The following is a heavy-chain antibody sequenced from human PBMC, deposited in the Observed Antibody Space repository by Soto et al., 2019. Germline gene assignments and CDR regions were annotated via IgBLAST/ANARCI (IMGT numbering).Heavy chain of an antibody. Sequence: KPSETLSLTCGVSGGSISSGGYSWTWILHPPGKGLEWIGYIYHSGSTYYNPSLKSRVTISLDRSKNQFSLELSSVTAADTAVYYCARGGAGRGYYLFDSWGKGTRVTVSS. CDR3: ARGGAGRGYYLFDS. D-gene: IGHD3-22*01. V-gene: IGHV4-30-2*01. J-gene: IGHJ4*02. CDR2: IYHSGST. CDR1: GGSISSGGYS.